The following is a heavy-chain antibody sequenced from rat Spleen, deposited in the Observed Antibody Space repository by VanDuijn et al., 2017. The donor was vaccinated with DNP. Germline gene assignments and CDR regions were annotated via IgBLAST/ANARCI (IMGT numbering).Heavy chain of an antibody. Sequence: EVKLVESGGGLVQPGRSLKLSCAASGFIFFDYWMGWVRQAPGKGLEWIGEINKDSSRINYNTSLRDKFTISRDNVQNTLNLQTSTLGSEDTATYYCATGGSGDVDYWGQGVMVTVSS. CDR2: INKDSSRI. CDR1: GFIFFDYW. V-gene: IGHV4-2*01. J-gene: IGHJ2*01. CDR3: ATGGSGDVDY. D-gene: IGHD1-1*01.